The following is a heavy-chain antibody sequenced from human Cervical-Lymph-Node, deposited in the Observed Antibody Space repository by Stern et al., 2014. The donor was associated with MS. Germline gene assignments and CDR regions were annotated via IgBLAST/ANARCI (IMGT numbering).Heavy chain of an antibody. V-gene: IGHV3-13*01. D-gene: IGHD2-15*01. J-gene: IGHJ4*02. CDR1: GFTFSSYD. CDR3: ARQYCSGGSCAFDY. CDR2: IGTAGDT. Sequence: EVQLLASGGGLVQPGGSLRLSCAASGFTFSSYDMHWVRQATGKGLEWVSAIGTAGDTYYPGSAKGRFTISRENAKNSLYLQMNSLRAGDTAVYYCARQYCSGGSCAFDYWGQGTLVTVSS.